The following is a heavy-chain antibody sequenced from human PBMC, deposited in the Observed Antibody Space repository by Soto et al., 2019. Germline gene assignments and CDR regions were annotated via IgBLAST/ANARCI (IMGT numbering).Heavy chain of an antibody. CDR3: ARHAVYYGSGSYIDY. D-gene: IGHD3-10*01. J-gene: IGHJ4*02. CDR2: IDPSDSYT. Sequence: GESLKISCKGSGYSFTSYWISWVRQMPGKGLEWMGRIDPSDSYTNYSPSFQGHVTISADKSISTAYLQWSSLKASDTAMYYCARHAVYYGSGSYIDYWGQGTLVTVSS. CDR1: GYSFTSYW. V-gene: IGHV5-10-1*01.